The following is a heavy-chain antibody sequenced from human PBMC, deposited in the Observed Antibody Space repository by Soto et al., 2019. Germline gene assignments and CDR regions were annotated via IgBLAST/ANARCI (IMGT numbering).Heavy chain of an antibody. J-gene: IGHJ1*01. CDR2: ISAYNGNT. CDR1: GYNFTNYG. CDR3: PRAAREFSGSCSFH. Sequence: QVQLVQSGAEVKKPGASVKVSCKASGYNFTNYGINWLRQAPGQGLEWMGWISAYNGNTEYAQNLQGRVTMTTDTSTTTAYMELRSLRSDDTDVFYCPRAAREFSGSCSFHWGQGTLVTVSS. V-gene: IGHV1-18*01. D-gene: IGHD1-26*01.